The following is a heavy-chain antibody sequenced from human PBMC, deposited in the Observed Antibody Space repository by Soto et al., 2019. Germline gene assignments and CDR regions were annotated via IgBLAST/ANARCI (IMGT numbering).Heavy chain of an antibody. V-gene: IGHV4-34*01. CDR3: ARDHYDFLSGAPSPKYYFDY. CDR2: INHSGST. D-gene: IGHD3-3*01. CDR1: GGSFSGYY. Sequence: QVQLQQWGAGLLKPSETLSLTCAVYGGSFSGYYWSWIRQPPGKGLEWIGEINHSGSTNYNPSLKSRVTISVDTSKNQFSLKLSSVTAADTAVYYCARDHYDFLSGAPSPKYYFDYWGQGTLVTVSS. J-gene: IGHJ4*02.